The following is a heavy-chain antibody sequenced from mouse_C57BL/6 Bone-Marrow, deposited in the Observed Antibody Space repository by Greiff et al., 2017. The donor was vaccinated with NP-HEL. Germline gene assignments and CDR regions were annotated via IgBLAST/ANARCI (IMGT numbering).Heavy chain of an antibody. CDR3: AIITTVVAPNY. V-gene: IGHV1-69*01. J-gene: IGHJ2*01. D-gene: IGHD1-1*01. Sequence: KQSGAELVMPGASVKLSCKASGYTFTSYWMHWGKQRPGQGLEWIGEIDPADSYTNYNQKFKGKSKLTVDKSSSTAYMQLSSLTSEDSAVYYCAIITTVVAPNYWGQGTTLTVSS. CDR1: GYTFTSYW. CDR2: IDPADSYT.